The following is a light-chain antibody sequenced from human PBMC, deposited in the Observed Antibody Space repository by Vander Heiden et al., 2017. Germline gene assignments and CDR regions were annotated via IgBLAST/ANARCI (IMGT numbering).Light chain of an antibody. V-gene: IGKV1-39*01. CDR2: TAS. J-gene: IGKJ4*02. Sequence: DIQMTQSPSSLSASVGDRVTITCRASQTINSYLNWYQQKPGKAPRLLIYTASSLKSGVPSRFSGSGSGTDFTLTINSLQPEDFATYYCQQSRTTPRTFGEGTKVEIK. CDR1: QTINSY. CDR3: QQSRTTPRT.